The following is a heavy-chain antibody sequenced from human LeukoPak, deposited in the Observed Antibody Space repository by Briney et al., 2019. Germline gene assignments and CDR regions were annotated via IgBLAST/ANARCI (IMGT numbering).Heavy chain of an antibody. Sequence: GGSLRLSCAASGFTVSSNYMSWVRQAPGKGLEWVSVIYSGGSTYYADSVKGRFTISRDNSKNTLYLQMNSLRVEDTAVYYCAKDVAPDSGWDLDYWGQGTLVTVSS. CDR1: GFTVSSNY. V-gene: IGHV3-53*01. D-gene: IGHD6-19*01. CDR2: IYSGGST. J-gene: IGHJ4*02. CDR3: AKDVAPDSGWDLDY.